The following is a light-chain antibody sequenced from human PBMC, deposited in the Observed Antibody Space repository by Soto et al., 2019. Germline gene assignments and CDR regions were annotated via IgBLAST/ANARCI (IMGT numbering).Light chain of an antibody. CDR1: QGISNW. CDR3: QQTNTFRPLS. V-gene: IGKV1-12*01. Sequence: DIQMTQSPSSVSASVGDRVTITCRASQGISNWLAWYQQQPGKAPKLLISSAYTLQSGVPSRFSGGGSGTHFTLIISSLQPEDFATYYLQQTNTFRPLSFGGGTKVEIK. CDR2: SAY. J-gene: IGKJ4*01.